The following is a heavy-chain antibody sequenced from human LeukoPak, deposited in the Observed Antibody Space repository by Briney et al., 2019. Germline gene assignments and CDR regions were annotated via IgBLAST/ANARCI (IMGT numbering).Heavy chain of an antibody. D-gene: IGHD3-10*01. CDR1: GYTFTSYY. CDR3: AREYLWFGELLGDAFDI. Sequence: ASVKVSCMASGYTFTSYYMHWLRQAPGQGLDWMGWISAYNGNTNYAQKIQGRVTMATDPSTSTAYMELRSLRSDNTAVYYCAREYLWFGELLGDAFDIWGQGKMVTVSS. CDR2: ISAYNGNT. J-gene: IGHJ3*02. V-gene: IGHV1-18*04.